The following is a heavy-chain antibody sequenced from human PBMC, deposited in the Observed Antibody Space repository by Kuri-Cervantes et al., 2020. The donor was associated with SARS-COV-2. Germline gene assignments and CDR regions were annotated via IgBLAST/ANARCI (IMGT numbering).Heavy chain of an antibody. CDR3: AKEEGSGWYNWFDP. V-gene: IGHV3-9*01. CDR2: ISWNSGSI. CDR1: GFTFSSYA. Sequence: GGSLRLSCAASGFTFSSYAMHWVRQAPGKGLEWVSGISWNSGSIGYADSVKGRFTISRDNAKNSLYLQMNSLRAEDTAVYYCAKEEGSGWYNWFDPWGQGTLVTVSS. D-gene: IGHD6-19*01. J-gene: IGHJ5*02.